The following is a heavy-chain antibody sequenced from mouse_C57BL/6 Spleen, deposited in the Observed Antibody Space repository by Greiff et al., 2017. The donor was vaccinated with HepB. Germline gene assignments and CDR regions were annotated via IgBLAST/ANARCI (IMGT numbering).Heavy chain of an antibody. V-gene: IGHV3-6*01. J-gene: IGHJ3*01. CDR3: AIYYDYSAWFAY. CDR2: ISYDGSN. Sequence: ESGPGLVKPSQSLSLTCSVTGYSITSGYYWNWIRQFPGNKLEWMGYISYDGSNNYNPSLKNRISITRDTSTNQLFLKLNSVTTEDTATYYCAIYYDYSAWFAYWGQGTLVTVSA. CDR1: GYSITSGYY. D-gene: IGHD2-4*01.